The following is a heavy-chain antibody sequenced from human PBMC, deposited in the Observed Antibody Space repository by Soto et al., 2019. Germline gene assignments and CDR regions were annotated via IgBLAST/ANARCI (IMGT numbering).Heavy chain of an antibody. CDR3: ASFYGSRGEFYYDGMDV. D-gene: IGHD3-10*01. J-gene: IGHJ6*02. Sequence: PSVKDSCKATGYIITDYIMHCVRQAPFQRRKRRKTIKRNSSGTDYVKNFQGRVTLSRDMSISTSYMDLRSLISSDTAVYCCASFYGSRGEFYYDGMDVWVQCKTINVSS. CDR2: IKRNSSGT. V-gene: IGHV1-2*02. CDR1: GYIITDYI.